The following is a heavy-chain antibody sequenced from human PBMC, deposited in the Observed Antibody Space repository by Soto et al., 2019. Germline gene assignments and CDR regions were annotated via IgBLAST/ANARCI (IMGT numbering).Heavy chain of an antibody. Sequence: ASVKVSCKASGYTFTSYGISWVRQAPGQGLEWMGWISAYNGNTNYAQKLQGRVTMTTDTSTSTAYMELRSLRSDDTAVYYCARDFTGYCSSTSCYYPSDYWGQGTLVTVSS. V-gene: IGHV1-18*01. CDR2: ISAYNGNT. D-gene: IGHD2-2*01. J-gene: IGHJ4*02. CDR3: ARDFTGYCSSTSCYYPSDY. CDR1: GYTFTSYG.